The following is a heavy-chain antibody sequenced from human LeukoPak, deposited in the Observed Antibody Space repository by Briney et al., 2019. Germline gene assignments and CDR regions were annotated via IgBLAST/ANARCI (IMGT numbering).Heavy chain of an antibody. Sequence: ASVKVSCKASGYTFTSYYMHWVRQAPGQGLEWMGLINPSGGTTRYAQKFQGRVTMTRDLSTSTDYMELSSLRSVDTAVYFCARDNSVGDYAWWFDPWGQGTLVTVSS. CDR3: ARDNSVGDYAWWFDP. J-gene: IGHJ5*02. V-gene: IGHV1-46*01. CDR1: GYTFTSYY. D-gene: IGHD1-26*01. CDR2: INPSGGTT.